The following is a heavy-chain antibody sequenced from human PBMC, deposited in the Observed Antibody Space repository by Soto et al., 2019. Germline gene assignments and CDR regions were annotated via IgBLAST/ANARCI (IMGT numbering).Heavy chain of an antibody. CDR3: ARGGYVSGNYYTGPSAFDI. D-gene: IGHD3-10*01. CDR1: GGTLSDHG. V-gene: IGHV1-69*06. CDR2: TIPVFNTA. Sequence: QVQLEQSGAEVKKPGSSVKVSCQASGGTLSDHGVAWLRQAPGQGLEWMGGTIPVFNTAKYAQKFQGRVTVTADKCTNIAYMELSSLRSEDTAFYFWARGGYVSGNYYTGPSAFDIWGQGTMVIVSS. J-gene: IGHJ3*02.